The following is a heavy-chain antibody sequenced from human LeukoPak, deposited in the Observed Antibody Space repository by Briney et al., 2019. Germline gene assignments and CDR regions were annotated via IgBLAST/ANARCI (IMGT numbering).Heavy chain of an antibody. CDR1: GGSIGSHY. CDR3: ARHGDIVATYFDY. J-gene: IGHJ4*02. D-gene: IGHD5-12*01. CDR2: IYTSGST. V-gene: IGHV4-4*09. Sequence: SETLSLTCTVSGGSIGSHYWSWIRQPPGKGLEWIGYIYTSGSTNYNPSLKSRVTISVDTSKNQFSLKLSSVTAADTAVYYCARHGDIVATYFDYWGQGTLVTVSS.